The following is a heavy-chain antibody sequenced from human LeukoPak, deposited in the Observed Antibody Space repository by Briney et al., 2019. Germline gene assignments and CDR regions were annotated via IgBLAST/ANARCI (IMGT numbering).Heavy chain of an antibody. CDR1: GFTFSSCA. CDR3: AKEAVEYFDY. J-gene: IGHJ4*02. CDR2: LTGSGGGT. V-gene: IGHV3-23*01. Sequence: SGGSLRLSCAASGFTFSSCAMNWVRQAPGKGLEWVSALTGSGGGTYYADSVKGRFTISRDNSKNTMYLQMNSLRAEDTAVYYCAKEAVEYFDYWGQGNLVTVSS.